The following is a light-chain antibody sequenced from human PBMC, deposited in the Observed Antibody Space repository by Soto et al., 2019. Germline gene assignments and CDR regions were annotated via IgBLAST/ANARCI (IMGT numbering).Light chain of an antibody. Sequence: EIVLTQSPGTLSLSPEERATLSCRASQSVSSSYLAWYQQKPGQAPRLLIYGASSRANGIPDRFSGSGSGTDFTLTISRLEPEDFAVYYCQQYGSSPPKSFGQGTRLEIK. V-gene: IGKV3-20*01. CDR3: QQYGSSPPKS. CDR2: GAS. J-gene: IGKJ5*01. CDR1: QSVSSSY.